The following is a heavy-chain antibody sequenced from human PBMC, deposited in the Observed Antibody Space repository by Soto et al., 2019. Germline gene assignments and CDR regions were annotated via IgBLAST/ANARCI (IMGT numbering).Heavy chain of an antibody. CDR2: MNPNSGNT. J-gene: IGHJ4*02. CDR3: ARERTYFGDY. CDR1: GYTFTNFV. V-gene: IGHV1-8*01. D-gene: IGHD3-9*01. Sequence: ASVKVSCKASGYTFTNFVISWVRQATGQGLEWMGWMNPNSGNTGYAQKFQGRVTMTRNTSISTAYMELSSLRSEDTAVYYCARERTYFGDYWGQGTLVTVSS.